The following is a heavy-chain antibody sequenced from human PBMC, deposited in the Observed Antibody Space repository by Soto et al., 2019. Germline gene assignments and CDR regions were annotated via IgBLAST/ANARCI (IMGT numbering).Heavy chain of an antibody. CDR3: ARDSAGKTEWGLRGAFDF. CDR2: MSYDGSNK. D-gene: IGHD3-10*01. V-gene: IGHV3-33*01. J-gene: IGHJ3*01. CDR1: GFTFSDHG. Sequence: QVQLVESGGGVVQPGRSQRLSCAASGFTFSDHGMHWVRQAPGKGLEWVAVMSYDGSNKYYADSVKGRFSISRDNSKNMLYLHMSSLRGEDTAVYYCARDSAGKTEWGLRGAFDFWGQGTMVTVSS.